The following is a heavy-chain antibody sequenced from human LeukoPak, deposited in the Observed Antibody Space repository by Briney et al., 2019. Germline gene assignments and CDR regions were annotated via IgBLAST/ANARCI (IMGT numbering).Heavy chain of an antibody. J-gene: IGHJ5*01. V-gene: IGHV4-59*01. CDR1: GGSISSYY. CDR3: ARGRNLEWFDC. CDR2: IYYSGST. Sequence: PSETLSLTCTVSGGSISSYYWSWIRQPPGKGLEWIGYIYYSGSTNYNPSLKSRVTISVDTSKNQFSLKLNSVTAADTAVYYCARGRNLEWFDCWGQGTLVTVSS. D-gene: IGHD3-3*01.